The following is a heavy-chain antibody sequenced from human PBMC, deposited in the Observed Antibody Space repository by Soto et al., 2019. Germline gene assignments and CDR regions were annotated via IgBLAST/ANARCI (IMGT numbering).Heavy chain of an antibody. J-gene: IGHJ4*02. Sequence: QVLLQESGPGLVKPSETLSLTCTVSGVSISDSYWAWIRQPAGKGLEWIGRVFTSGSTTYNPSLKSRVTMSVDASKRQFFLRLNSLTAADTAVYYCAREPDGGYLDYWAQGALVAVSS. D-gene: IGHD2-2*01. CDR2: VFTSGST. V-gene: IGHV4-4*07. CDR3: AREPDGGYLDY. CDR1: GVSISDSY.